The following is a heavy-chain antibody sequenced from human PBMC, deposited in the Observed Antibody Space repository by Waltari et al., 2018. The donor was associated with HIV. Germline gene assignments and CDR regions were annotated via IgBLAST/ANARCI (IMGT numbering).Heavy chain of an antibody. CDR1: GSTLRSYA. V-gene: IGHV1-69*12. D-gene: IGHD1-1*01. Sequence: QVQLVQSGAEVEKPGSSVTVACKASGSTLRSYAISWVRQPPGSGLEWRGGIIPMFGTTSYARKFQGRVTITADESTSTVYMDLNSLRSEDTAVYYCAKTGQLSQLYSFDYWGQGTVVTVSS. J-gene: IGHJ4*02. CDR3: AKTGQLSQLYSFDY. CDR2: IIPMFGTT.